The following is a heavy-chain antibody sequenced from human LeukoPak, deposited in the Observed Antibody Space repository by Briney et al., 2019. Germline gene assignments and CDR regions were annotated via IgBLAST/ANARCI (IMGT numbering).Heavy chain of an antibody. CDR3: ARPVADTYAPLDC. Sequence: PGGSLRLSCAASGFTFSNAWMSWVRQAPGKGLEWVGRIKSKTDGGTTEYAAPVKGRFTISRDDSKNTLYLQMNSLKTEDTAVYYCARPVADTYAPLDCWGQGTLVTVSS. CDR1: GFTFSNAW. D-gene: IGHD6-19*01. CDR2: IKSKTDGGTT. J-gene: IGHJ4*02. V-gene: IGHV3-15*01.